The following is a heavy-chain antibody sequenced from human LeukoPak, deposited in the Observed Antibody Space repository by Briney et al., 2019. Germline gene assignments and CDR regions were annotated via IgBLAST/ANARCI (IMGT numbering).Heavy chain of an antibody. J-gene: IGHJ4*02. CDR1: GGSFSDYY. Sequence: SETLSLTCAVYGGSFSDYYWSWIRQPPGKGLEWIGEINHSGSTNYNPSLKSRVSISVDTSKNQFSLKLSSVTAADTAVYYCARVIAAAEPTFDYWGQGTLVTVSS. V-gene: IGHV4-34*01. CDR3: ARVIAAAEPTFDY. CDR2: INHSGST. D-gene: IGHD6-13*01.